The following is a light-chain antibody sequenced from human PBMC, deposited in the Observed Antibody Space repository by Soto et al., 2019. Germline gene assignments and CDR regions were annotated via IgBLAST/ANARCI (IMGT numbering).Light chain of an antibody. CDR2: GAS. CDR1: QSVSSSY. V-gene: IGKV3-20*01. CDR3: QQYGSSPYLTWT. Sequence: EILFTQSPGTLSLSPGEGATLSCRASQSVSSSYLAWYQQKPGQAPRLLIYGASSRATGIPDRFSGSGSGTDFTLTISRLEPEDFAVYYCQQYGSSPYLTWTFGQGTKVDIK. J-gene: IGKJ1*01.